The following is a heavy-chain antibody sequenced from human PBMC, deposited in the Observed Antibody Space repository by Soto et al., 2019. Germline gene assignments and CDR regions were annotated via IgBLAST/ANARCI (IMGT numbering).Heavy chain of an antibody. CDR2: ISGSGGST. CDR1: GFTFSSYA. J-gene: IGHJ6*02. CDR3: AKDPTDYVLRSMDV. D-gene: IGHD3-3*01. V-gene: IGHV3-23*01. Sequence: GGSLRLSCAASGFTFSSYAMSWVRQAPGKGLEWVSAISGSGGSTYYADSVKGRFTISRDNSKNTLYLQMNSLRAEDTAVYYCAKDPTDYVLRSMDVWGQGTTVTSP.